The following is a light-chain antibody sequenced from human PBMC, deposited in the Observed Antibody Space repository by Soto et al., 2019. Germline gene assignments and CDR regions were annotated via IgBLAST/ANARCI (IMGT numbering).Light chain of an antibody. Sequence: QSVLTQSPSVSGAPGQRVTISCTGSSSNIGAGYDVHWYQQLPGTAPKLLIYGNNNRPSGVPDRFSGSKSGTSASLAITGLQADDEADYYCQSYDSSLSGSGVFGGGTKLTVL. J-gene: IGLJ3*02. CDR2: GNN. CDR1: SSNIGAGYD. V-gene: IGLV1-40*01. CDR3: QSYDSSLSGSGV.